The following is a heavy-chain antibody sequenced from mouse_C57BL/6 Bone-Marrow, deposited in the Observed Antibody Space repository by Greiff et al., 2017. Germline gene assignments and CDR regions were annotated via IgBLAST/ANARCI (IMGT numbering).Heavy chain of an antibody. Sequence: QVQLQQSGAALVRPGTSVKMSCKASGYTFTNYWIGWAKPRPGHGLEWIGDIYPGGGYTNYNDKFKGKATLTADKSSSTAYMQFSSLTSEDSAIYYCARGEGPLCDYWGQGTTLTVSS. V-gene: IGHV1-63*01. J-gene: IGHJ2*01. CDR1: GYTFTNYW. CDR2: IYPGGGYT. CDR3: ARGEGPLCDY.